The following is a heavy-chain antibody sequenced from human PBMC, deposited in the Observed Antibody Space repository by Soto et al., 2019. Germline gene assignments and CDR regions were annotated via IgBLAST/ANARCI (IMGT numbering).Heavy chain of an antibody. CDR1: GFSLSNAGLG. CDR3: ASTYSASWYWFDP. V-gene: IGHV2-26*04. Sequence: QVTVKESGPVLVKPTETLTLTCTVSGFSLSNAGLGVSWIRQPPGKALEWLAHIFSNDEKSYSTSLKSRLTISKDTSKSQVFLIMTNMDPVDTATYYCASTYSASWYWFDPWGQATLVSVSS. D-gene: IGHD6-13*01. CDR2: IFSNDEK. J-gene: IGHJ5*02.